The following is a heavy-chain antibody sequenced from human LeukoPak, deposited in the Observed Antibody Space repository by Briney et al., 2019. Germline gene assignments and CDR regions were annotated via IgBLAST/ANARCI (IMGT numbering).Heavy chain of an antibody. CDR3: ARIRGYSYGYVAFDP. J-gene: IGHJ5*02. V-gene: IGHV2-70*01. Sequence: TLSLTCAVYGGSFSGYYWSWIRQPPGKALEWLALIDWDDDKYYSTSLKTRLTISKDTSKNQVVLTMTNMDPVDTATYYCARIRGYSYGYVAFDPWGQGTLVTVSS. CDR2: IDWDDDK. CDR1: GGSFSGYY. D-gene: IGHD5-18*01.